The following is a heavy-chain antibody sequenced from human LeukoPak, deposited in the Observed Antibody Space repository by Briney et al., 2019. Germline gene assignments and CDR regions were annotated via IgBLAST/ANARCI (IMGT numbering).Heavy chain of an antibody. Sequence: SVKVSCKASGGTFSSYAISWVRQAPGQELEWMGRIIPIFGTANYAQKFQGRVTITTDESTSTAYMELSSLRSEDTAVYYCARDGYSSGWFDYWGQGTLVTVSS. CDR3: ARDGYSSGWFDY. D-gene: IGHD6-19*01. CDR2: IIPIFGTA. V-gene: IGHV1-69*05. J-gene: IGHJ5*01. CDR1: GGTFSSYA.